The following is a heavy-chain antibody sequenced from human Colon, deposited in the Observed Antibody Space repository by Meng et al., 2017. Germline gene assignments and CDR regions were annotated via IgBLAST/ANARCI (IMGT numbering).Heavy chain of an antibody. D-gene: IGHD3-22*01. CDR2: FYFSGNT. J-gene: IGHJ5*02. CDR1: GGSISSGDYY. Sequence: QVELQESGPGLGKPSQTLSLTCTVSGGSISSGDYYWSWSRQHPGKGLEWIGYFYFSGNTYYNPSLKSRVSISVDTSKNRFSLNLSSVTAADTAVYYCARYFYDSRGVTWFDPWGQGTLVTVSS. V-gene: IGHV4-31*03. CDR3: ARYFYDSRGVTWFDP.